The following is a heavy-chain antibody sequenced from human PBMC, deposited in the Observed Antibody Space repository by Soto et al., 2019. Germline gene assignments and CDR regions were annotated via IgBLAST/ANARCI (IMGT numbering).Heavy chain of an antibody. CDR1: GFTFSTYN. CDR2: INSPSSYI. Sequence: EVQLVESGGGLVKPWGSLTLSCTASGFTFSTYNMNWVRQATVKGLEWVASINSPSSYIYYADSVKGRFTISRDNAKNSLFLQMSSLRAEDSAVYYCARMGGSDDYYYYYGMDVWGQGTTVTVSS. V-gene: IGHV3-21*01. D-gene: IGHD1-26*01. J-gene: IGHJ6*02. CDR3: ARMGGSDDYYYYYGMDV.